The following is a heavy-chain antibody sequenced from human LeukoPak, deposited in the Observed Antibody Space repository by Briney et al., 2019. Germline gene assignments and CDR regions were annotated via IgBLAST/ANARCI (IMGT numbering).Heavy chain of an antibody. Sequence: KPSETRSLTCTVSGGSISSSSYYWGWIRQPPGKGLEWIGSIYYSGSTYYNPSLKSRVTISVDTSKNQFSLKLSSVTAADTAVYYCASHRGYSYGYNYWGQGTLVTVSS. CDR1: GGSISSSSYY. V-gene: IGHV4-39*01. CDR2: IYYSGST. CDR3: ASHRGYSYGYNY. J-gene: IGHJ4*02. D-gene: IGHD5-18*01.